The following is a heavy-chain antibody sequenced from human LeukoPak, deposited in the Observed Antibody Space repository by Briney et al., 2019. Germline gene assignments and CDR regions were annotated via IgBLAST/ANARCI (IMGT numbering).Heavy chain of an antibody. D-gene: IGHD5-18*01. V-gene: IGHV5-51*01. CDR2: IYPGDSDI. Sequence: GESLKISCKGSGYSFTGYWIAWVRQMPGKGLEWMGIIYPGDSDIRYSPSFQGQVTISADKSISTAYLQWSSLKASDTAKYYCARQDGYGLYYFDYWGQGTLVTVSS. J-gene: IGHJ4*02. CDR3: ARQDGYGLYYFDY. CDR1: GYSFTGYW.